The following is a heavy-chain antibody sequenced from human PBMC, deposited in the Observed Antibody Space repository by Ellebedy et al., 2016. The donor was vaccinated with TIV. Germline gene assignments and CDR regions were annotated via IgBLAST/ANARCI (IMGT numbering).Heavy chain of an antibody. Sequence: ASVKVSCXASGYTFTSYYMHWVRQAPGQGLEWMGIINPSDGSTTYAQKFQGRVTMTRDTSTSTVYMELSSLRSEDTAVYYCARALEGMDYYDSSGYSFDYWGQGTLVTVSS. J-gene: IGHJ4*02. CDR1: GYTFTSYY. D-gene: IGHD3-22*01. V-gene: IGHV1-46*01. CDR2: INPSDGST. CDR3: ARALEGMDYYDSSGYSFDY.